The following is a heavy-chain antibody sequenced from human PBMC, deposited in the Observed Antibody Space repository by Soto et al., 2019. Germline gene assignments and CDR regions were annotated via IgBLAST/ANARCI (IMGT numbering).Heavy chain of an antibody. CDR2: IYPGDSDT. CDR1: GYSFTSYW. V-gene: IGHV5-51*01. CDR3: ARHGVYYDSSGTDYYYYGMDV. D-gene: IGHD3-22*01. J-gene: IGHJ6*02. Sequence: PVESLKISCKGSGYSFTSYWIGWVRQMPGKGLEWMGIIYPGDSDTRYSPSFQGQVTISADKSISTAYLQWSSLKASDTAMYYCARHGVYYDSSGTDYYYYGMDVWGQGTTVTVSS.